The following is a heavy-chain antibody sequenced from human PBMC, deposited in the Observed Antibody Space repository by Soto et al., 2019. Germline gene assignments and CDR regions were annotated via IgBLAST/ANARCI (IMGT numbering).Heavy chain of an antibody. CDR1: GDSVSSDSYY. D-gene: IGHD5-18*01. CDR2: ISSSGRT. V-gene: IGHV4-61*01. CDR3: ARDIRGYSRAFDY. Sequence: SETLSLTCTVSGDSVSSDSYYWTWIRQPPGKGLEWIGYISSSGRTNYNPSLKSRVTISLDTSSNQFSLELTSVTAADTAIYYCARDIRGYSRAFDYWGQGTLVTVSS. J-gene: IGHJ4*02.